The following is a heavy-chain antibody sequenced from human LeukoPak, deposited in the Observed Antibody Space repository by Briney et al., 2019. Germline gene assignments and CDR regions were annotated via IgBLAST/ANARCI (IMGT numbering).Heavy chain of an antibody. Sequence: ASVKVSCKASGYTFTGYYMHWVRQAPGQGLEWMGRINPNSGGTNYAQKFQGRVTMTGDTSISTAYMELSRLRSDDTAVYYCAGDEPIIVVVPAAVNWFDPWGQGTLVTVSS. J-gene: IGHJ5*02. CDR3: AGDEPIIVVVPAAVNWFDP. D-gene: IGHD2-2*01. CDR1: GYTFTGYY. V-gene: IGHV1-2*06. CDR2: INPNSGGT.